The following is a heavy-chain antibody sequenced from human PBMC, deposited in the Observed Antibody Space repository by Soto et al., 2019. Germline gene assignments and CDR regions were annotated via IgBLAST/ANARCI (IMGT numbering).Heavy chain of an antibody. CDR2: INHSGST. CDR3: ARGRGRYCSSTSCYSHYYYYMDV. CDR1: GGSFSGYY. D-gene: IGHD2-2*01. Sequence: SETLSLTCAVYGGSFSGYYWSWIRQPPGKGLEWIGEINHSGSTNYNPSLKSRVTISVDTSKNQFSLKLSSVTAADTAVYYCARGRGRYCSSTSCYSHYYYYMDVWGKGTTVTVSS. V-gene: IGHV4-34*01. J-gene: IGHJ6*03.